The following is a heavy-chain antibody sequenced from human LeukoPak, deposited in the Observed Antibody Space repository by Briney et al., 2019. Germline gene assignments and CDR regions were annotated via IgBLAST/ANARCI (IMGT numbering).Heavy chain of an antibody. CDR3: ATGIIKVGANPAFDY. CDR1: GYTLTELS. CDR2: FDPEDGET. J-gene: IGHJ4*02. V-gene: IGHV1-24*01. Sequence: GASVKVSCKVSGYTLTELSMHWVRQAPGKGLEWMGGFDPEDGETIYAQKFQGRVTMTEDTSTDTAYMELSSLRSEDTAVYYCATGIIKVGANPAFDYWGQGTLVTVSS. D-gene: IGHD1-26*01.